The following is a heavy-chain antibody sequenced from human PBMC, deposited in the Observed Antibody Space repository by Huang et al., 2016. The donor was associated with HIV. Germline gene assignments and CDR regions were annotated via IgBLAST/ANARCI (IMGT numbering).Heavy chain of an antibody. CDR2: IIPIFGTT. J-gene: IGHJ4*02. CDR1: GGGSSSYA. V-gene: IGHV1-69*13. CDR3: ARSGPRWGLATIWTLVY. D-gene: IGHD5-12*01. Sequence: QVQLVQSGAEVTKPGSSVKLSCQSSGGGSSSYAISWVRQARGQGLEWMGGIIPIFGTTDYAPRFQGRVTITADESTNTAYIELSSLEYDDTALYYCARSGPRWGLATIWTLVYWGQGTLVTVSS.